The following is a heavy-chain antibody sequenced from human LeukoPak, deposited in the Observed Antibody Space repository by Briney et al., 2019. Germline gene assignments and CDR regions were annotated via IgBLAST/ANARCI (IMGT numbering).Heavy chain of an antibody. V-gene: IGHV4-4*07. Sequence: SETLSLTCTVSGGSISSYYWSWIRQPAGKGLEWIGRIYTSGSTNYNPSLKSRVTMSVDTSKNQFSLKLSSVTAADTAVYYCVRLRAGDGYNYAVDVWGQGTTVTVSS. D-gene: IGHD5-24*01. CDR1: GGSISSYY. J-gene: IGHJ6*02. CDR3: VRLRAGDGYNYAVDV. CDR2: IYTSGST.